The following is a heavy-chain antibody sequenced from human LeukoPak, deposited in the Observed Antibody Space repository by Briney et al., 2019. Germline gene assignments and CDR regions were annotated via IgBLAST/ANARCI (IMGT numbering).Heavy chain of an antibody. J-gene: IGHJ4*02. V-gene: IGHV3-21*01. CDR3: ASDRGDGYNFIFDY. CDR1: RFTFSSHT. Sequence: GGSLRLSCAPSRFTFSSHTMNWVRQAPRKGLEWGSSISSTSTSIYHADSARGRVTISRDKTKNSLYLQMDSLRAEDTAVYYCASDRGDGYNFIFDYWGQGTLVTVSS. D-gene: IGHD5-24*01. CDR2: ISSTSTSI.